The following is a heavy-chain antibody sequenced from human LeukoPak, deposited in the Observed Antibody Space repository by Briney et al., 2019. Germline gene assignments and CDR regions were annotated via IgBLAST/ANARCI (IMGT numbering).Heavy chain of an antibody. CDR1: GGSISSGDSY. V-gene: IGHV4-30-4*01. Sequence: SETLSLTCTVSGGSISSGDSYWSWIRQPPGKGLEWIGYIYYSGSTYYNPSLKSRVTISVDTSKNQFSLKLSSVTAADTAVYYCARELKGEIAPWGQGTLVTVSS. J-gene: IGHJ5*02. D-gene: IGHD5-24*01. CDR2: IYYSGST. CDR3: ARELKGEIAP.